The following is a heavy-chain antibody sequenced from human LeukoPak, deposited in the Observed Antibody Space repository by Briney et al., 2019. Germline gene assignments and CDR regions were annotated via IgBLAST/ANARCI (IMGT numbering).Heavy chain of an antibody. CDR1: GFTFSSYA. V-gene: IGHV3-30-3*01. Sequence: GRSLRLSCAASGFTFSSYAMHWVRQAPGKGLEWVAVISYDGSNKYYADSVKGRFTISRDNAKITLYLQMNSLRPEDTAVYYCARDLSPFYYYNSGTYYSHDYWGQGTLVTVSS. D-gene: IGHD3-10*01. J-gene: IGHJ4*02. CDR2: ISYDGSNK. CDR3: ARDLSPFYYYNSGTYYSHDY.